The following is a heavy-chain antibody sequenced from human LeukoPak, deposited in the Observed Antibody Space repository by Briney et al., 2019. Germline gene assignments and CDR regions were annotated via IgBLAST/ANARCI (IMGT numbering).Heavy chain of an antibody. V-gene: IGHV3-74*01. CDR2: INSDGRTT. CDR3: ARDRAYSYGFAYYFAD. Sequence: GGSLRLSCAASGFTLSSYWMHWVRQAPGKGLMWVSRINSDGRTTNYADSVKGRFTISRDNAKNTLYLQMNSLRAEDTAVYYCARDRAYSYGFAYYFADWGQGTLVTVSS. CDR1: GFTLSSYW. J-gene: IGHJ4*02. D-gene: IGHD5-18*01.